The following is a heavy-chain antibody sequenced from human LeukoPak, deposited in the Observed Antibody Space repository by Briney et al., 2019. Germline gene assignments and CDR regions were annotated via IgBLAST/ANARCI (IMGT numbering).Heavy chain of an antibody. CDR3: VRLQPNTGEWAFDI. CDR1: GGSISSSSYY. J-gene: IGHJ3*02. V-gene: IGHV4-61*05. D-gene: IGHD1-1*01. CDR2: ISNSGST. Sequence: SETLSLTCTVSGGSISSSSYYWGWIRQPPGKGLEWIGYISNSGSTNYNPSLQSRVTISVDRSKNQLSLKLTSVTAADTAVYHCVRLQPNTGEWAFDIWGQGTMVSVSS.